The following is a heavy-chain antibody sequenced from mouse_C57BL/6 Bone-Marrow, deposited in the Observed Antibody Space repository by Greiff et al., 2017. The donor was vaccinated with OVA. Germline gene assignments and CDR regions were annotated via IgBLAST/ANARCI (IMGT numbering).Heavy chain of an antibody. D-gene: IGHD2-2*01. J-gene: IGHJ1*03. CDR1: GYTFTSYW. Sequence: VQLQQSGAELAKPGASVKLSCKASGYTFTSYWMHWVKQRPGQGLEWLGYINPSGGYTKYNQKFKDKATLPADKYSSTAYMQLSNLTYEDSAVYYSARRDYGYGYWYFDVWGTGTTVTVSS. V-gene: IGHV1-7*01. CDR3: ARRDYGYGYWYFDV. CDR2: INPSGGYT.